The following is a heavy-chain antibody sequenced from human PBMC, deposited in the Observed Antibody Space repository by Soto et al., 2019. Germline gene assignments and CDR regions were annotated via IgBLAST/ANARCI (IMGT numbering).Heavy chain of an antibody. CDR2: INSDGSST. V-gene: IGHV3-74*01. CDR3: GSGGSGSQGNFQYLDV. CDR1: GFTFSSHW. D-gene: IGHD6-19*01. J-gene: IGHJ6*03. Sequence: VQLVESGGGLVQPGGSLRLSCAAAGFTFSSHWMHWVRQAPGKGLVWVSRINSDGSSTSYADSVKGRFTISRDNAKKTLFLKMNSLRAEDTSVYYCGSGGSGSQGNFQYLDVLGKGSTVTVPS.